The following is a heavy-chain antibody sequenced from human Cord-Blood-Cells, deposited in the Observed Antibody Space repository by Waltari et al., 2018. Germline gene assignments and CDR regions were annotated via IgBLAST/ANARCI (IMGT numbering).Heavy chain of an antibody. J-gene: IGHJ4*02. CDR1: GCSISSSSYY. D-gene: IGHD3-3*01. CDR3: ARFLEWLYYFDY. Sequence: QLQLQESGPGLVKPSETLSLTCTVSGCSISSSSYYWGWIRQPPGKGLEWIGSIYYSGSTYYNPSLKSRVTISVDTSKNQFSLKLSSVTAADTAVYYCARFLEWLYYFDYWGQGTLVTVSS. V-gene: IGHV4-39*01. CDR2: IYYSGST.